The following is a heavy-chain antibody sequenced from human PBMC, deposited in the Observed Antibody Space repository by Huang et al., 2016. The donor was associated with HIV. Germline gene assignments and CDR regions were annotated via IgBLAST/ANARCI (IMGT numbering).Heavy chain of an antibody. CDR3: TTWARTSAGGN. CDR1: GFTFKDAW. D-gene: IGHD6-25*01. CDR2: IKTKDDGGTT. Sequence: EVQLVESGGGLVKPGGSLRLSCAASGFTFKDAWMSWVRQTPGKGLEWVGLIKTKDDGGTTDYGAPVKGRFSMSRDDSKNTFYLQMNSLKGEDTAVYYCTTWARTSAGGNWGQGTLVSVSS. V-gene: IGHV3-15*01. J-gene: IGHJ4*02.